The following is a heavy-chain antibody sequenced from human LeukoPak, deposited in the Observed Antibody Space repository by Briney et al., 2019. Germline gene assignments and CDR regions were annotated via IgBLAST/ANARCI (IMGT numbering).Heavy chain of an antibody. Sequence: GGSLRLSCAVSGFPLSSYAMSWVRQAPGEGLEWVANIKQDGSEKYYVDSVKGRFTISRDNAKNSLYLQMSSLRAEDTAVYYCARGPLPAAPTFFDYWGQGTLVTVSS. D-gene: IGHD2-2*01. CDR3: ARGPLPAAPTFFDY. CDR1: GFPLSSYA. J-gene: IGHJ4*02. V-gene: IGHV3-7*01. CDR2: IKQDGSEK.